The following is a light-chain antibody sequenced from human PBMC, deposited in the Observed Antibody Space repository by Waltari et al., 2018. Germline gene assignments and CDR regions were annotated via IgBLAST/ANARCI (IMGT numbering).Light chain of an antibody. CDR1: SSNLGTYDY. Sequence: QSALTQPRSVSGSPGQSVTISCTGTSSNLGTYDYVSWYQQYPGKPPKRMIFAVSKRPSGVPDRFSGSKSDNTASLTISGLQPADEADYYCCSYAGQYTWVFGGGTKLTVL. CDR2: AVS. V-gene: IGLV2-11*01. CDR3: CSYAGQYTWV. J-gene: IGLJ3*02.